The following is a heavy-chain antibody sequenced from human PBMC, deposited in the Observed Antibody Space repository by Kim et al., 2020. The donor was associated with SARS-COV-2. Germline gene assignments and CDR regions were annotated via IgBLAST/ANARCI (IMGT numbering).Heavy chain of an antibody. V-gene: IGHV5-51*01. CDR2: INSRDADT. D-gene: IGHD6-13*01. CDR3: ARHRAAGGNYYYGMDV. CDR1: GYSSTNYW. Sequence: GGSLKISCKGSGYSSTNYWIAWVRQMPGKGLEWVGIINSRDADTRYSPSFKGHVTISADKSITTAFLEWSSLEPSDTAIYYCARHRAAGGNYYYGMDVWGQGTTVTVSS. J-gene: IGHJ6*02.